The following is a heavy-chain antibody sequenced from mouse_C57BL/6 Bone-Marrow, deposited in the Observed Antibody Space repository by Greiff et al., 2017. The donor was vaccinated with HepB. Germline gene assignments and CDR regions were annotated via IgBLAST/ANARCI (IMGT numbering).Heavy chain of an antibody. CDR3: SITTVVEGY. J-gene: IGHJ2*01. Sequence: EVQLQQSGGGLVQPGGSMKLSCVASGFTFSNYWMNWVRQSPEKGLEWVAQIRLKSDNYATHYAESVKGRFTISRDDSKSSVYLQMNNLRAEDTGIYYCSITTVVEGYWGQGTTLTVSS. D-gene: IGHD1-1*01. CDR2: IRLKSDNYAT. V-gene: IGHV6-3*01. CDR1: GFTFSNYW.